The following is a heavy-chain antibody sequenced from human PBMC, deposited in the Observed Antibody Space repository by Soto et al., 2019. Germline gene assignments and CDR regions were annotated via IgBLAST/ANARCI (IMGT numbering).Heavy chain of an antibody. CDR1: GFTFSNYA. CDR3: ALGVLQGYFDY. Sequence: VQLLESGGGLVQPGGSLRLSCAASGFTFSNYAMTWVRQAPGKGLEWVSTISGDSGSTYYADSVKGRFTISRDNSKNPLYRQVNSLRADDTAVYYCALGVLQGYFDYWGQGTPVTVSS. V-gene: IGHV3-23*01. J-gene: IGHJ4*02. CDR2: ISGDSGST. D-gene: IGHD3-16*01.